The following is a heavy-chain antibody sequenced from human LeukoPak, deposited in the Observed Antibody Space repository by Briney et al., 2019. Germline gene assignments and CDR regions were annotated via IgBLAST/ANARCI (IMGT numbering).Heavy chain of an antibody. V-gene: IGHV4-39*07. CDR1: GASISGSNYY. CDR3: ARDTGRGIAVAGTWDY. CDR2: INHSGST. Sequence: PSETLSLTCAVSGASISGSNYYWSWIRQPPGKGLEWIGEINHSGSTNYNPSLKSRVTISVDTSKNQFSLKLSSVTAADTAVYYCARDTGRGIAVAGTWDYWGQGTLVTVSS. J-gene: IGHJ4*02. D-gene: IGHD6-19*01.